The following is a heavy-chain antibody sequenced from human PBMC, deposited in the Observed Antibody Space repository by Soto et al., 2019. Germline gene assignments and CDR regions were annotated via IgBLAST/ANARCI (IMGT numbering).Heavy chain of an antibody. V-gene: IGHV5-10-1*01. CDR1: GYSFTSYW. J-gene: IGHJ6*02. CDR2: IDPSDSYT. Sequence: GESLKISCKGSGYSFTSYWISWVRQMPGKGLEWMGRIDPSDSYTNYSPSFQGHVTISADKSISTAYLQWSSLKASDTAMYYCARHSPSVRGRPDYYYYYGMDVWGQGTTVTVSS. CDR3: ARHSPSVRGRPDYYYYYGMDV. D-gene: IGHD3-10*02.